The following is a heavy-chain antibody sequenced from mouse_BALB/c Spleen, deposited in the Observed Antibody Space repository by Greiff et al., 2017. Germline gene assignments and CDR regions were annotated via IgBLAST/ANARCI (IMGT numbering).Heavy chain of an antibody. D-gene: IGHD2-10*01. CDR3: ARPSYYGYAMDY. J-gene: IGHJ4*01. CDR1: GFDFSRYW. CDR2: INPDSSTI. V-gene: IGHV4-1*02. Sequence: VKLQESGGGLVQPGGSLKLSCAASGFDFSRYWMSWVRQAPGKGLEWIGEINPDSSTINYTPSLKDKFIISRDNAKNTLYLQMSKVRSEDTALYYCARPSYYGYAMDYWGQGTSVTVSS.